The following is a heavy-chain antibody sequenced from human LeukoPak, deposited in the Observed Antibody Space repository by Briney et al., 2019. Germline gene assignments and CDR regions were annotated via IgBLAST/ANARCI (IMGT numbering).Heavy chain of an antibody. V-gene: IGHV3-33*01. J-gene: IGHJ4*02. CDR3: ARIDSSAYFFFDF. D-gene: IGHD3-22*01. CDR1: AFPFSSYG. CDR2: IWHDGSHK. Sequence: GGSLRLSCAASAFPFSSYGMHWVRQAPGKGLEWVAVIWHDGSHKYYADSVKGRFTISRDNSKNTLYLQMNSLRAEDTAVYYCARIDSSAYFFFDFWGQGILVTVSS.